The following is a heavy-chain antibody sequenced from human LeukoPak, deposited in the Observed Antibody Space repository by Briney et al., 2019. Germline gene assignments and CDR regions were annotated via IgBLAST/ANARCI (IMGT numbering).Heavy chain of an antibody. J-gene: IGHJ6*03. V-gene: IGHV3-23*01. CDR2: ICGSGGSI. CDR1: GFTYSSYA. Sequence: GGPLRLSCAASGFTYSSYAKSWVRQAPGKGLEWVSDICGSGGSIYHADSVKSRLAISRDNSKNTLYLQMNSLRAEDTAVYYCAKDGGSSSWDYYYYMDVWGKGTTVTVSS. D-gene: IGHD6-6*01. CDR3: AKDGGSSSWDYYYYMDV.